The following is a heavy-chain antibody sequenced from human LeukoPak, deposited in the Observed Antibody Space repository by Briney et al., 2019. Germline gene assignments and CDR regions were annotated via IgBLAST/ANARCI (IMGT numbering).Heavy chain of an antibody. CDR1: GYTFTSYY. Sequence: ASVKVSCKASGYTFTSYYMHWVRQAPGQGLEWMGIINPSGGSTSYAQKFQGRVTMTRDTSTSTVYMELGSLRSEDTAVYYCARGGPTQYYYDSSGYWFDYWGQGTLVTVSS. CDR2: INPSGGST. CDR3: ARGGPTQYYYDSSGYWFDY. V-gene: IGHV1-46*01. D-gene: IGHD3-22*01. J-gene: IGHJ4*02.